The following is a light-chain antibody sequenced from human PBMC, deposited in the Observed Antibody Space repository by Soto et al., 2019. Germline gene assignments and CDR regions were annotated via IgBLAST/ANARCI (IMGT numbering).Light chain of an antibody. CDR2: GAS. V-gene: IGKV3-20*01. J-gene: IGKJ5*01. CDR3: QHYGETPIT. CDR1: QSVSRR. Sequence: PGGRATLSCRASQSVSRRLAWYQHRPGQSPRLLISGASMRASGVPVRFSGSGSGTDFTLTISGLEPEDFAVYYCQHYGETPITFGLGTRLEV.